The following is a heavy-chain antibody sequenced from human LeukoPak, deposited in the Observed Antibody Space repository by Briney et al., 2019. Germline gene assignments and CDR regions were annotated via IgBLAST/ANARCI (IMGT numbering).Heavy chain of an antibody. V-gene: IGHV3-30*03. D-gene: IGHD3-10*01. J-gene: IGHJ4*02. CDR1: GFTVSSNY. CDR3: AHPMVRGVIISSLDY. CDR2: ISYDGSNK. Sequence: GGSLRLSCVASGFTVSSNYMNWFRRAPGRGLEGVAVISYDGSNKYYADSVKGRFTISRDNSKNTLYLQMNSLRAEDTAVYYCAHPMVRGVIISSLDYWGQGTLVTVSS.